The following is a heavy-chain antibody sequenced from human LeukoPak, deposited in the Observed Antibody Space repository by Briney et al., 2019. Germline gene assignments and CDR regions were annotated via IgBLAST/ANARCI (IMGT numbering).Heavy chain of an antibody. Sequence: SETLSLTCTVSGGSISSYYWSWIRQPPGKGLEWIGYIYYSGSTYYNPSLKSRVTISVDTSKNQFSLKLSSVTAADTAVYYCARGTRVWFDPWGQGTLVTVSS. CDR1: GGSISSYY. CDR2: IYYSGST. V-gene: IGHV4-59*08. J-gene: IGHJ5*02. CDR3: ARGTRVWFDP.